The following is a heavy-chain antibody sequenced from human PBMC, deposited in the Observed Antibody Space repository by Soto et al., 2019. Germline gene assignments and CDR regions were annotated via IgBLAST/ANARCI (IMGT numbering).Heavy chain of an antibody. CDR3: AGQRSPEGWFDP. CDR1: AISFNTYG. D-gene: IGHD3-10*01. J-gene: IGHJ5*02. V-gene: IGHV3-23*01. Sequence: GGSLRLSCAASAISFNTYGVTWVREAPGKGLEWVSTVTVTGVSTYYADSVKGRFTISRDRSNYTVSLLLNSLRVEDTAIYYCAGQRSPEGWFDPWGQGTLVTVSS. CDR2: VTVTGVST.